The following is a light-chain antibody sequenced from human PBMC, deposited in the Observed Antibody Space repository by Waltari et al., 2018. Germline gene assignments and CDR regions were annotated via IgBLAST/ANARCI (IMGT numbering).Light chain of an antibody. CDR3: SSYASSNHLV. V-gene: IGLV2-8*01. CDR2: EVN. J-gene: IGLJ3*02. Sequence: QSALTQPPSASGSPGQSVTISCTGTSSDVGGYNYVSWYQHHPGKAPKLMVYEVNKRPSGVPDRFSGSKSGNTASLTVSGLQAEDESDYYCSSYASSNHLVFGGGTKLTVL. CDR1: SSDVGGYNY.